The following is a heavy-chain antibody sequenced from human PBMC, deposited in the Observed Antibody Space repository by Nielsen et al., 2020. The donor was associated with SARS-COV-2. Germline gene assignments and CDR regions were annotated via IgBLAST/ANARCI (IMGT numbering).Heavy chain of an antibody. Sequence: GGSLRLSCAASGFTFDDYAMHWVRQAPGKGLEWVSGISWNSGSIGYADSVKGRFTISRDNSKNTLYLQMNSLRAEDTAVYYCARDLGVGATRDYYYYGMDVWGQGTTVTVSS. CDR3: ARDLGVGATRDYYYYGMDV. D-gene: IGHD1-26*01. CDR2: ISWNSGSI. CDR1: GFTFDDYA. J-gene: IGHJ6*02. V-gene: IGHV3-9*01.